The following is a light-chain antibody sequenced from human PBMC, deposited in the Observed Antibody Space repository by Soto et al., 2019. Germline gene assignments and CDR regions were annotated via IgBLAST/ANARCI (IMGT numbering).Light chain of an antibody. J-gene: IGKJ2*01. CDR3: QHSYSTPV. Sequence: DIQMTQSPSSLSASVGDRVTITCRASQSISSYLNWYQQKPGKAPKLLIYAASSLQSGVPSRLSGCGSGTAFTITISSLQAEDFASYYWQHSYSTPVFGQGTKLEIK. V-gene: IGKV1-39*01. CDR1: QSISSY. CDR2: AAS.